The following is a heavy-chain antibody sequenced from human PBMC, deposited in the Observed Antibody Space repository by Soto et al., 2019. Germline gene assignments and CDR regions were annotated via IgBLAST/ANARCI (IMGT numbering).Heavy chain of an antibody. J-gene: IGHJ6*02. CDR1: GGSFSGYY. V-gene: IGHV4-34*01. Sequence: SETLSLTCAVYGGSFSGYYWSWIRQPPGKGLEWIGEINHSGSTNYNPSLKSRVTISVDTSKNQFSLKLSSVTAADTAVYYCARGKKYCSSISCYGGGYYYYGMDVWGQGTTVTVSS. CDR2: INHSGST. D-gene: IGHD2-2*01. CDR3: ARGKKYCSSISCYGGGYYYYGMDV.